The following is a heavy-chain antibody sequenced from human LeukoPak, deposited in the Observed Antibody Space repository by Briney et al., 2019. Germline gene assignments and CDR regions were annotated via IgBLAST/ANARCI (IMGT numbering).Heavy chain of an antibody. D-gene: IGHD3-10*01. V-gene: IGHV1-24*01. CDR2: FDPEDGEA. J-gene: IGHJ6*02. CDR1: GYTLTELS. Sequence: ASVKVTCKVSGYTLTELSMHWVRQAPGKGLEWMGGFDPEDGEAIYAQKFQGRVTMTEDTSTDTAYMELSSLRSDDTAVYYCAVPGSRNYYGSGNWYGMDVWGQGTTVTVSS. CDR3: AVPGSRNYYGSGNWYGMDV.